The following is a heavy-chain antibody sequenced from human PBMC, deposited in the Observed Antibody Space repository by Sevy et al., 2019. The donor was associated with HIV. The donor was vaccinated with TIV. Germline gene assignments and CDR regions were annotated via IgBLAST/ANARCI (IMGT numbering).Heavy chain of an antibody. J-gene: IGHJ4*02. CDR3: ARGRDYGNLDY. CDR1: GFTFSMYG. Sequence: GGSLRLSCAASGFTFSMYGMHWVRQAPGKGLEWVALIWCDGSNKYYVDSVKGLFTTSRDNSKNTLYLQMNSLRAEETAVDYCARGRDYGNLDYWGQGTLVTVSS. V-gene: IGHV3-33*01. D-gene: IGHD4-17*01. CDR2: IWCDGSNK.